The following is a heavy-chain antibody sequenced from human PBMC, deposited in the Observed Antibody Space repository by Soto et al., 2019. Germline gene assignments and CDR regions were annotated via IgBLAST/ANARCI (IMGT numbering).Heavy chain of an antibody. D-gene: IGHD3-3*01. Sequence: QVQLQESGPGLVKPSGTLSLTCAVSGGSISSSNWWSWVRQPPGKGLEWIGEIYHSGSTNYNPSLKGRVTITVDKSKNQFSLKLSSVTAADTAVYYCARAFWSGYYIGLKKPGLWGRGTLVTVSS. V-gene: IGHV4-4*02. CDR1: GGSISSSNW. J-gene: IGHJ2*01. CDR3: ARAFWSGYYIGLKKPGL. CDR2: IYHSGST.